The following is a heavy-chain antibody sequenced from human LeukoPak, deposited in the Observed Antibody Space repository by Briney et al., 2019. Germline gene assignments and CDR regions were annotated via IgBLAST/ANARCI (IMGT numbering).Heavy chain of an antibody. CDR3: AREVYSSSKGDAFDI. Sequence: SVKVSCKASGGTFSSYAISWVRQAPGQGLEWMGGIIPIFGTANYAQKFQGRVTITADESTSTAYMELSSLRSEDTAVYYCAREVYSSSKGDAFDIWGQGTMVTVSS. V-gene: IGHV1-69*13. CDR2: IIPIFGTA. D-gene: IGHD6-6*01. J-gene: IGHJ3*02. CDR1: GGTFSSYA.